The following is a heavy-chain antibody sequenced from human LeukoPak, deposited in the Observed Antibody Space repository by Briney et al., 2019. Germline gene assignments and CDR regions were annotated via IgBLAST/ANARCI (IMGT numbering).Heavy chain of an antibody. CDR2: ISGSGGST. Sequence: GGSLRLSCAASGFTVSSLAMHWVRQAPGKGLEWVSAISGSGGSTYYADSVKGRFTISRDNSKNTLYLQMNSLRAEDTAVYYCAKGEDGYYYYGMDVWGQGTTVTVSS. J-gene: IGHJ6*02. V-gene: IGHV3-23*01. D-gene: IGHD5-24*01. CDR1: GFTVSSLA. CDR3: AKGEDGYYYYGMDV.